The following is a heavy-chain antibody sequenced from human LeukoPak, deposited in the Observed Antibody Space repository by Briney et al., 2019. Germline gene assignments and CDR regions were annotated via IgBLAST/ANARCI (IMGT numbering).Heavy chain of an antibody. CDR3: ATTLTNYYGSGSYYMPPPDY. D-gene: IGHD3-10*01. CDR2: ISSSSSYI. J-gene: IGHJ4*02. V-gene: IGHV3-21*01. Sequence: GGSLRLSCAASGFTFSSYSMNWVRQAPGKGLEWVSSISSSSSYIYYADSVKGRFTISRDNAKNSLYLQMNSLRAEDTAVYYCATTLTNYYGSGSYYMPPPDYWGQGTLVTVSS. CDR1: GFTFSSYS.